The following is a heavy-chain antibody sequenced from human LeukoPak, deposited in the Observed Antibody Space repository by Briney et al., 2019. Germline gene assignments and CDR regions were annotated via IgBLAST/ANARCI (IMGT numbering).Heavy chain of an antibody. J-gene: IGHJ4*02. D-gene: IGHD2-21*01. CDR3: ARDVAYSAFDY. Sequence: GSLRLSCAASGFTFSSYAMHWVRQAPGKGLEWVATIRPDGSEGYYADSVRGRFTISRDNSKNSFYLQMSSLRAEDTGVFYCARDVAYSAFDYWGQGTLVTVSS. CDR2: IRPDGSEG. CDR1: GFTFSSYA. V-gene: IGHV3-7*01.